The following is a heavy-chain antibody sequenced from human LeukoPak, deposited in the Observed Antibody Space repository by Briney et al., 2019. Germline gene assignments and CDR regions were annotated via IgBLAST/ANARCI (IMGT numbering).Heavy chain of an antibody. Sequence: GGSLRLSCAASGFTFSSYAMSWVRQAPGKGLEWVSAISGSGGSTYYADSVKGRLTISRDNSKNTLYLQMNSLRAEATAVYYCAKAPDSSGWYGGWFDPWGQGTLVTVSS. D-gene: IGHD6-19*01. CDR3: AKAPDSSGWYGGWFDP. J-gene: IGHJ5*02. V-gene: IGHV3-23*01. CDR2: ISGSGGST. CDR1: GFTFSSYA.